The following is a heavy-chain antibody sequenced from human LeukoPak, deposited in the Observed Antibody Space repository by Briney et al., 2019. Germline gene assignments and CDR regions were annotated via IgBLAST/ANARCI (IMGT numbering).Heavy chain of an antibody. CDR3: ARGGKQWRGGNYFDS. CDR2: ITTGRGET. D-gene: IGHD6-19*01. V-gene: IGHV1-3*03. Sequence: ASVKVSCKASGYTFTDYALHWVRQAPGQSLEWMGWITTGRGETRYSQEFQRRITFTRDKSASTVYMDLSDLRSEDTAVYYCARGGKQWRGGNYFDSWGQGTLVAVSS. CDR1: GYTFTDYA. J-gene: IGHJ4*02.